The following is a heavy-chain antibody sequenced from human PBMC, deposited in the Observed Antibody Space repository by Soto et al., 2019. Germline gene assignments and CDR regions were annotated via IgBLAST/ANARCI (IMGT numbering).Heavy chain of an antibody. V-gene: IGHV1-69*13. J-gene: IGHJ4*02. D-gene: IGHD7-27*01. CDR3: ATQLTGDLDF. CDR1: GGTFSTSA. Sequence: QVQLVQSGAEVRKPGSSVKVSCVASGGTFSTSAMNWVRQAPGQGLEWVGGIIPVFGTPTYAQSRQGRVTSTVDVSTTTAYVELTILRPEDTSVYYLATQLTGDLDFWGQATMVIVPS. CDR2: IIPVFGTP.